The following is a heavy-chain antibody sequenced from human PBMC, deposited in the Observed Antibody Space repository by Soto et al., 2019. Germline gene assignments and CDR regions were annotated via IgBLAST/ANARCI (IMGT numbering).Heavy chain of an antibody. CDR3: ARADYYDSSGPYHGMHV. CDR2: IWYDGSNK. D-gene: IGHD3-22*01. CDR1: RFTFSSYG. V-gene: IGHV3-33*01. J-gene: IGHJ6*02. Sequence: EGSLRRSGAAARFTFSSYGMRWVRQAPGKGLERVAVIWYDGSNKYYADSVKGRFTISRDNSKNTLYLQMNSLRAEDTALYSCARADYYDSSGPYHGMHVCGQGTRVTVAS.